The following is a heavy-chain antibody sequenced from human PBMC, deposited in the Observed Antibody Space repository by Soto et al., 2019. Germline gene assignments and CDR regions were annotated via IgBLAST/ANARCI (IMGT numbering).Heavy chain of an antibody. CDR1: GFIFSNYY. V-gene: IGHV3-11*01. CDR3: ASVSATGWHVNGRDYSDR. J-gene: IGHJ4*02. D-gene: IGHD6-19*01. Sequence: GGSVRFSCTASGFIFSNYYMSWIRQAPGKGLEWVSSISSRDLSIYYADSVKGRFTIFRDNAKNSLFLHMSNLRAADTAVYYCASVSATGWHVNGRDYSDRWGLGEMVLVSP. CDR2: ISSRDLSI.